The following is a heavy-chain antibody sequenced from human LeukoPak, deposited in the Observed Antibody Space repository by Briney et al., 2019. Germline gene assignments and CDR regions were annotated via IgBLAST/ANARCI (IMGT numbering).Heavy chain of an antibody. CDR2: IYPCYSDT. D-gene: IGHD4-23*01. Sequence: GDSRKISGKGSGYSFTSYWIGWVRQMPGKGLEWMGIIYPCYSDTRYSPSCQGQVTLSADKSISTAYLQWSSLKASDTALYYCASSLVVTLRSDAFDVWGQGTMVTVSS. CDR1: GYSFTSYW. J-gene: IGHJ3*01. V-gene: IGHV5-51*01. CDR3: ASSLVVTLRSDAFDV.